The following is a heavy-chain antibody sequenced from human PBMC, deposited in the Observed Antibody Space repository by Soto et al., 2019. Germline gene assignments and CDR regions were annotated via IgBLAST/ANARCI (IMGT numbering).Heavy chain of an antibody. Sequence: PGWSLRLSCAASGFTLISYGMHWVRQATGKGLEWVAVIWYDGSKKYYADSVKGRFTIPRDNSKNTLYLQMIRLRAEDKAVYYCARKKGYCSGSSCQTFYYYYYMDVWAKGTTVTVSS. V-gene: IGHV3-33*01. CDR2: IWYDGSKK. J-gene: IGHJ6*03. CDR1: GFTLISYG. CDR3: ARKKGYCSGSSCQTFYYYYYMDV. D-gene: IGHD2-15*01.